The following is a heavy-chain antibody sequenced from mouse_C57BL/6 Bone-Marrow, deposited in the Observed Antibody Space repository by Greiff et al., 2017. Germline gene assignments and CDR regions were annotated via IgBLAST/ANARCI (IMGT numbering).Heavy chain of an antibody. D-gene: IGHD2-1*01. CDR2: INPYNGGT. Sequence: DVHLVESGPVLVKPGASVKMSCKASGYTFTDYYMNWVKQSHGKSLEWIGVINPYNGGTSYNQKFKGKATLTVDKSSSTAYMELNSLTSEDSAVYYCARPHGKSRFDVWGTGTTVTVSS. V-gene: IGHV1-19*01. CDR1: GYTFTDYY. J-gene: IGHJ1*03. CDR3: ARPHGKSRFDV.